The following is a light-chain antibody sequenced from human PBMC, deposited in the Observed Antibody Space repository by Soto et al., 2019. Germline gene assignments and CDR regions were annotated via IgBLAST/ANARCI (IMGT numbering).Light chain of an antibody. CDR1: RSNIGNDY. CDR2: DNH. CDR3: GTWDSSLSVGL. V-gene: IGLV1-51*01. J-gene: IGLJ2*01. Sequence: QSVLTQPPSVSAAPGQKVTISCSGSRSNIGNDYVSWYQHLPGTAPKLLIFDNHERPSGIPDRFSGSKSGTSATLVITGLQTGDEADYYCGTWDSSLSVGLFGGGTKLTVL.